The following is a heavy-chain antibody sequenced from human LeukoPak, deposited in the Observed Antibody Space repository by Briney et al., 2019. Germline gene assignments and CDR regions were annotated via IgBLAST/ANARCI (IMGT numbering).Heavy chain of an antibody. CDR1: GGSISIYY. CDR2: IYYSGST. V-gene: IGHV4-59*01. Sequence: SETLSLTCTVSGGSISIYYWSWIRQPPGKGLEWIGYIYYSGSTNYNPSLKSRVTISVDTSKNQFSLKLSSVTAADTAVYYCARAYYDFWSGYEGVWFDPWGQGTLVTVSS. CDR3: ARAYYDFWSGYEGVWFDP. J-gene: IGHJ5*02. D-gene: IGHD3-3*01.